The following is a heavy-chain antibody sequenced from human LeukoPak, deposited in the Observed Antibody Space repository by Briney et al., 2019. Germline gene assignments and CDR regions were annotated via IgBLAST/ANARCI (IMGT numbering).Heavy chain of an antibody. D-gene: IGHD6-13*01. CDR3: AKDGSGYSSSWHTTYFDY. CDR2: IRYDGSNK. J-gene: IGHJ4*02. Sequence: GGSLRLSCAASGFTFSSYGMHWVRQAPGEGVEWVAFIRYDGSNKYYADSVKGRFTISRDNSKNTLYLQMNSLRAEDTAVYYCAKDGSGYSSSWHTTYFDYWGQGTLVTVSS. V-gene: IGHV3-30*02. CDR1: GFTFSSYG.